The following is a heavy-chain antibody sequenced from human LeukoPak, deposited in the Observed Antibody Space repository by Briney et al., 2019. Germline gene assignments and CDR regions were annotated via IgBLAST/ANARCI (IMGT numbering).Heavy chain of an antibody. D-gene: IGHD4-17*01. Sequence: SETLSLTCTVSGGSISSSSYYWGWIRQPPGKGLEWIGSIYYSGSTYYNPSLKSRVTISVDTSKNQFSLKLSSVTAADTAVYYCARLSLYGDYVIWGQGTLVTVS. CDR3: ARLSLYGDYVI. J-gene: IGHJ4*02. CDR1: GGSISSSSYY. V-gene: IGHV4-39*01. CDR2: IYYSGST.